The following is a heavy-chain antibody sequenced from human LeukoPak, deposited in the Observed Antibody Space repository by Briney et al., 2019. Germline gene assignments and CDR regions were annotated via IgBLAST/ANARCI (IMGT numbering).Heavy chain of an antibody. CDR3: ARGTTMVRGAIDRPYYFDY. CDR1: GFTFSDYY. V-gene: IGHV3-11*01. CDR2: ISSSGSTI. J-gene: IGHJ4*02. D-gene: IGHD3-10*01. Sequence: GGSLRLSCAASGFTFSDYYMSWIRQAPGKGLEWVSYISSSGSTIYYADSVKGRFTISRDNAKNSLYLQMNSLRAEDTAVYYCARGTTMVRGAIDRPYYFDYWGQGTLVTVSS.